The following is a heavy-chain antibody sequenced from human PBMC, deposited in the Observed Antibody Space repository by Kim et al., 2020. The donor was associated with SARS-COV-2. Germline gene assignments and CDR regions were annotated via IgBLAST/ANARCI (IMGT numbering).Heavy chain of an antibody. Sequence: GESLQISCKGSGYSFTSYWISWVRQMPGKGLEWMGRIDPSDSYTNYSPSFQGHVTISADKSISTAYLQWSSLKASDTAMYYCARPIPYCSGGSCYQTGFDYWGQGTLVTVSS. CDR3: ARPIPYCSGGSCYQTGFDY. J-gene: IGHJ4*02. CDR2: IDPSDSYT. V-gene: IGHV5-10-1*01. CDR1: GYSFTSYW. D-gene: IGHD2-15*01.